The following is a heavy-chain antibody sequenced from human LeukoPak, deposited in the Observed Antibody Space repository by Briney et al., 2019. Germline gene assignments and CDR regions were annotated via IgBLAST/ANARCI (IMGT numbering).Heavy chain of an antibody. CDR3: VRETTSGY. CDR1: GFTFSSYS. CDR2: ISSRSDTI. D-gene: IGHD1-1*01. V-gene: IGHV3-48*04. Sequence: PGGSLRLSCAASGFTFSSYSMNWVRQAPGKGLEWISYISSRSDTIYYADSVKGRFTISRDNAKNPLYLQMNRLRAEDTAVYYCVRETTSGYWGQGTLVTVSS. J-gene: IGHJ4*02.